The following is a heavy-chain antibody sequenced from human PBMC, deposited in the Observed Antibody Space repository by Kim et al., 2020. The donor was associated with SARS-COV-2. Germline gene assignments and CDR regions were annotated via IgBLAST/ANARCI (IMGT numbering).Heavy chain of an antibody. J-gene: IGHJ4*03. CDR1: GFTFSSFN. Sequence: GGSLRLSCAASGFTFSSFNMHWVRQAPGKGLEWVAVIWYDGSNKYYADSVKGRFTISRDNSKDTLYLQMNSLTAEDTAVFYCAREGMAGNQAGFFDSWG. CDR2: IWYDGSNK. D-gene: IGHD6-19*01. V-gene: IGHV3-33*01. CDR3: AREGMAGNQAGFFDS.